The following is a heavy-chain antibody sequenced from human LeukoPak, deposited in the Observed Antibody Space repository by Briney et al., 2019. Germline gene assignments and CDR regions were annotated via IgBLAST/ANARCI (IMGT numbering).Heavy chain of an antibody. CDR3: ARDLGGWSPNDAFDI. Sequence: ASVKVSCKASGGTFSSYAISWVRQAPGQGLEWMGGIVPIFGTANYAQKFQGGVTITADESTSTAYMELSSLRSEDTAVYYCARDLGGWSPNDAFDIWGQGTMVTVSS. J-gene: IGHJ3*02. CDR2: IVPIFGTA. D-gene: IGHD6-19*01. V-gene: IGHV1-69*01. CDR1: GGTFSSYA.